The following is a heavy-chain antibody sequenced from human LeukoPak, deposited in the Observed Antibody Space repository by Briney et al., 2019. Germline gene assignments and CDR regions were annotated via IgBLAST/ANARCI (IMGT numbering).Heavy chain of an antibody. V-gene: IGHV1-2*02. CDR2: INPNSGGT. D-gene: IGHD2-15*01. CDR1: GYTFTGYY. CDR3: ARVDGVGGTAWDY. Sequence: ASVKVSCKASGYTFTGYYMHWVRQAPGQGLEWMGWINPNSGGTNYAQKFQGRVTMTRDTSISTAYMELSRLRSDDTAVYYCARVDGVGGTAWDYWGQGTLVTVSS. J-gene: IGHJ4*02.